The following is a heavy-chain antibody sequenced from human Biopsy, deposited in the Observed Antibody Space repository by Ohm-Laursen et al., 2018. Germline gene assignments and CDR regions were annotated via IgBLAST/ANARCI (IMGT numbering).Heavy chain of an antibody. CDR3: ARDIMNRIAGLVARSDVFDV. CDR2: INPMFGTA. Sequence: SVKVSCKASGATFSNYAINWLRQAPGQGLEWMGGINPMFGTAKYAQRFQGRVTITADKSTSTADMELSSLRSDDTAVYYCARDIMNRIAGLVARSDVFDVWGQGTLVTVSS. J-gene: IGHJ3*01. D-gene: IGHD3-16*01. CDR1: GATFSNYA. V-gene: IGHV1-69*06.